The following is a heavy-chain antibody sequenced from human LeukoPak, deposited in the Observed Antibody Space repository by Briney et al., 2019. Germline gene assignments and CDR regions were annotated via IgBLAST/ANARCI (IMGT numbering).Heavy chain of an antibody. Sequence: PSETLSLTCTVSAGSISSSSYYWGWIRQPPGKGLEWIGSIYYSGSTYYDPSLMSRVTISVDTSKNQFSLKLSSVTAADTAVYYCARDEPYITLYMYSGTYSGGPPLDYWGPGILVTVSS. J-gene: IGHJ4*02. CDR2: IYYSGST. D-gene: IGHD1-26*01. CDR1: AGSISSSSYY. V-gene: IGHV4-39*07. CDR3: ARDEPYITLYMYSGTYSGGPPLDY.